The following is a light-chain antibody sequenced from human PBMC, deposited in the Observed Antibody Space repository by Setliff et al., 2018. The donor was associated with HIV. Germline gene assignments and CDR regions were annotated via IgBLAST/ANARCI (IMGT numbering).Light chain of an antibody. CDR3: CSFAGSPYV. CDR1: SSDVGNYNY. J-gene: IGLJ1*01. CDR2: DVS. Sequence: QSALTQPRSVSGSPGQSVAISCTGTSSDVGNYNYVSWFQQHPGKAPKLMIYDVSKRPSGVPDRFSGSKSGNTASLTISGLQAEDEADYYCCSFAGSPYVFGTGTKGTVL. V-gene: IGLV2-11*01.